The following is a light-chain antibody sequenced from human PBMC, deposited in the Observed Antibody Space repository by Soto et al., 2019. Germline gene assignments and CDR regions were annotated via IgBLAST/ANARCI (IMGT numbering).Light chain of an antibody. CDR2: SSS. V-gene: IGKV3-20*01. Sequence: IVLTQPPATLSVSPGQIATPSSRACQSVSSNLAWYQQRPGQAPRLLIYSSSSRASGIPDRFSGSGSGTDFTLTISRLEPEDFAVYYCQQYRTSPPTWTFGQGTKVDIK. J-gene: IGKJ1*01. CDR3: QQYRTSPPTWT. CDR1: QSVSSN.